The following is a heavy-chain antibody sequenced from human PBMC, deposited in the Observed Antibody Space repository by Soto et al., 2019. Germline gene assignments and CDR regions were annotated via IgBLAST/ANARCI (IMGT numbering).Heavy chain of an antibody. CDR3: ARVGQDYYYGMDV. CDR2: MSSSGNDI. J-gene: IGHJ6*02. V-gene: IGHV3-11*01. D-gene: IGHD3-16*01. Sequence: DWTGGSLRLSCAASGFTFSDYYMTWIRQAPGKGLEWVSYMSSSGNDIYYADSVKGRFTISRDNTENSLFLQMNSLRAEDTAIYYCARVGQDYYYGMDVWGQGTTVTVSS. CDR1: GFTFSDYY.